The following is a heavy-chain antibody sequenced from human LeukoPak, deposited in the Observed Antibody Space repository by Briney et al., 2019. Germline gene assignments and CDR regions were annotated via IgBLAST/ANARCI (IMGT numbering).Heavy chain of an antibody. V-gene: IGHV4-59*01. D-gene: IGHD1-1*01. CDR2: VDHTGST. J-gene: IGHJ6*03. CDR1: GASMSNYY. Sequence: SETLSLTCNVSGASMSNYYWVWIRQPPGKGLEWIGYVDHTGSTNFDPSLNGRVSISRDTTKNLFSLRLRSVTAADTAVYFCARGRVSSSTWYSTYYYYFYMDVWGKGTTVTVSS. CDR3: ARGRVSSSTWYSTYYYYFYMDV.